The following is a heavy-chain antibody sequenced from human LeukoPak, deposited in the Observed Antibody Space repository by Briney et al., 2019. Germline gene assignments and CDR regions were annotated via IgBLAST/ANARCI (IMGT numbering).Heavy chain of an antibody. CDR3: ARDRNYADYGLSNWFDP. CDR2: ICYDGSNK. Sequence: GGSLRLSCAAPVFTFSTDGMHWVRQAPGKGQEWVSGICYDGSNKYYADSVKGRFRISRANYKNTMYLQMDSLRAEDTAVYYCARDRNYADYGLSNWFDPWGQGTLVTVSS. J-gene: IGHJ5*02. CDR1: VFTFSTDG. D-gene: IGHD4-17*01. V-gene: IGHV3-33*01.